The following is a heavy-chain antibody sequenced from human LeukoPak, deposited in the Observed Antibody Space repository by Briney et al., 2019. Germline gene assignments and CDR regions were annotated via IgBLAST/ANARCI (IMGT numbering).Heavy chain of an antibody. D-gene: IGHD5-24*01. Sequence: GGSLRLSCAASGFTFSTYSMNWVRQAPGKGLEWVSSISSSSGYIYYADSVKGRFTISRDNAKTSLYLQMTSLRAEDTAVYFCARDQEMATTPGYFDYWGQGTLVTVPS. CDR3: ARDQEMATTPGYFDY. V-gene: IGHV3-21*06. CDR2: ISSSSGYI. CDR1: GFTFSTYS. J-gene: IGHJ4*02.